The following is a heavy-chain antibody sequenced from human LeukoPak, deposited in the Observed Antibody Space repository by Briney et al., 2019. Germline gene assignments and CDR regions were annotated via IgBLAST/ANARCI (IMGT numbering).Heavy chain of an antibody. CDR2: IYYSGST. Sequence: SQTLSLTCAVSGGPISSGGYSWSWIRQPPGKGLEWIGSIYYSGSTYYNPSLKSRVTISVDTSKNQFSLKLSSVTAADTAVYYCARESSSVADYWGQGTLVTVSS. V-gene: IGHV4-39*07. J-gene: IGHJ4*02. D-gene: IGHD6-25*01. CDR3: ARESSSVADY. CDR1: GGPISSGGYS.